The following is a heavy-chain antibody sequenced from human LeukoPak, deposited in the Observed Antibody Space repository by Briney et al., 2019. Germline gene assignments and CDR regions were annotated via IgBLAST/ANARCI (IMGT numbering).Heavy chain of an antibody. CDR1: GGTFSSYA. CDR3: ARGFRGYSGLRYYYYYMDV. CDR2: IIPIFGTA. V-gene: IGHV1-69*05. Sequence: GASVKVSCKASGGTFSSYAISWVRQAPGQGLEWMGGIIPIFGTANYAQKFQGRVTITTDESTSTAYMELSGLRSEDTAVYYCARGFRGYSGLRYYYYYMDVWGKGTTVTVSS. D-gene: IGHD5-12*01. J-gene: IGHJ6*03.